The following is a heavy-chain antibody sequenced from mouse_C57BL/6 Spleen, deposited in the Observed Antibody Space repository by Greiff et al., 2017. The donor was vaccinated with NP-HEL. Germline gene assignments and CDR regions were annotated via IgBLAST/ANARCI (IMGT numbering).Heavy chain of an antibody. V-gene: IGHV6-6*01. J-gene: IGHJ1*03. CDR3: TRHYGSSYGYWYFDV. CDR2: IRNKANNHAT. Sequence: EVKLVESGGGLVQPGGSMKLSCAASGFTFSDAWMDWVRQSPEKGLEWVAEIRNKANNHATYYAESVKGRFTISRDDSKSSVYLQMNSLRAEDTGIYYCTRHYGSSYGYWYFDVWGTGTTVTVSS. CDR1: GFTFSDAW. D-gene: IGHD1-1*01.